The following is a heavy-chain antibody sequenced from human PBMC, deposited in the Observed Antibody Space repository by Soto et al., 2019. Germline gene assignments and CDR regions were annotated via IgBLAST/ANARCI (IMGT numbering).Heavy chain of an antibody. Sequence: GGSLRLSCAASGFTFSSYGMHWVRQAPGKGLEWVAVIWYDGSNKYYADSVKGRFTISRDNSKNTLYLQMNSLRAEDTAVYYCARDHIETYGDYVGNPGDYWGQGTLVTVSS. CDR3: ARDHIETYGDYVGNPGDY. J-gene: IGHJ4*02. D-gene: IGHD4-17*01. CDR1: GFTFSSYG. CDR2: IWYDGSNK. V-gene: IGHV3-33*01.